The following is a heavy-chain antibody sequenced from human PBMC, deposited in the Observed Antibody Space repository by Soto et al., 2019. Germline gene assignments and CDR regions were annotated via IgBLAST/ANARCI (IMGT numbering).Heavy chain of an antibody. CDR1: GGSISSSTYY. V-gene: IGHV4-39*01. J-gene: IGHJ4*02. CDR2: VYYSGST. D-gene: IGHD3-22*01. Sequence: SETLSLTCTVSGGSISSSTYYWGWIRQPPGKGLEWIGSVYYSGSTYYNPSLKSRVTISVDTSNNQFSLKLNPVTAADTAVYYCARHQYYYDSSGYTLDYWGQGTLVTVSS. CDR3: ARHQYYYDSSGYTLDY.